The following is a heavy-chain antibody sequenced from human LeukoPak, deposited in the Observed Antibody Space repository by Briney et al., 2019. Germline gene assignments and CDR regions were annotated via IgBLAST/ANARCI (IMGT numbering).Heavy chain of an antibody. CDR1: GFIFSSDE. CDR3: TKERGSY. J-gene: IGHJ4*02. V-gene: IGHV3-48*03. Sequence: GGSLRLSCAASGFIFSSDEMTWVRQAPGKGLESVSFISSSADTILYADSVKGRFTISRDNGKNALYLQMNSLRAEDTAVYYCTKERGSYWGQGTPVTVSS. CDR2: ISSSADTI.